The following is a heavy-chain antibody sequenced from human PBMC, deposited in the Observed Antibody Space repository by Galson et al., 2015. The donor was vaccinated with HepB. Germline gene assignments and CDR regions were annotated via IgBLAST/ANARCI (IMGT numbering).Heavy chain of an antibody. J-gene: IGHJ4*02. CDR1: GFTFNSYV. Sequence: SLRLSCAASGFTFNSYVVGWVRQAPGKGLEWVSSISASGRFTYYADSVKGRFTISRDNSKNTLYLQMNSLRAEDTAVYYCAKKWGSERGVAGNLDWGQGTLVTVSS. V-gene: IGHV3-23*01. CDR3: AKKWGSERGVAGNLD. D-gene: IGHD6-19*01. CDR2: ISASGRFT.